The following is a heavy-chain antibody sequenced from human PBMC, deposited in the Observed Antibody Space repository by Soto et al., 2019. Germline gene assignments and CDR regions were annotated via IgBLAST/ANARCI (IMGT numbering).Heavy chain of an antibody. CDR1: AFSFQNHR. J-gene: IGHJ4*02. V-gene: IGHV3-74*01. D-gene: IGHD3-22*01. CDR3: AREIYDDYDSSGFDH. CDR2: INSDGSFT. Sequence: GGSLKLSCAAPAFSFQNHRIQSLRQVPGKGPVWVSRINSDGSFTIDADSVKGRFTISRDNAKNTLSLQMNSLRAEDTVVYFCAREIYDDYDSSGFDHWGQGTLVTVSS.